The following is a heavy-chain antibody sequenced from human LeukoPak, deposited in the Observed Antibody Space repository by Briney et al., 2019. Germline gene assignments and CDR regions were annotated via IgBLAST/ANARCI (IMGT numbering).Heavy chain of an antibody. CDR3: AREGRVSGYDFDC. D-gene: IGHD5-12*01. V-gene: IGHV3-74*03. CDR2: INSDGSSI. J-gene: IGHJ4*02. CDR1: GFTFSSYW. Sequence: GGSLRLSCAASGFTFSSYWMHWVRQAPGKGLVWVSRINSDGSSIAYADSVKGRFAISRDNAKNTLYLQMNSLRVEDTAVYYCAREGRVSGYDFDCWGQGTLVTVSS.